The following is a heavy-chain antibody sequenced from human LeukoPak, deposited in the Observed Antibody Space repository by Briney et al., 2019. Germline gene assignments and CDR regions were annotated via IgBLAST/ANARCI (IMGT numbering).Heavy chain of an antibody. J-gene: IGHJ4*02. CDR3: ARGRYCSSTSCYHFDL. Sequence: PSETLSLTCTVPGGSISRYYWCWIRQPAGKGLEWIGRIYTSGSTNYNPSPKSRVTMSVHTSKNQFALKLSAVTAADTAVYYCARGRYCSSTSCYHFDLGGQGTLVSVS. CDR2: IYTSGST. V-gene: IGHV4-4*07. CDR1: GGSISRYY. D-gene: IGHD2-2*01.